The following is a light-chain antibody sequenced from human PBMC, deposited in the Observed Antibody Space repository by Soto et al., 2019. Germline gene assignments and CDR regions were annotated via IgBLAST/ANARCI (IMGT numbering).Light chain of an antibody. Sequence: EIVLTQSPGTLSLSPGERATLSCRASQSVSSTYLAWYQQKPGQAPRLLIYGTSIRATGIPDRFSGSGSETDFTLTVNRLEPEDFAVYYCQQYESSPITFGQGTRLEIK. J-gene: IGKJ5*01. CDR1: QSVSSTY. CDR2: GTS. V-gene: IGKV3-20*01. CDR3: QQYESSPIT.